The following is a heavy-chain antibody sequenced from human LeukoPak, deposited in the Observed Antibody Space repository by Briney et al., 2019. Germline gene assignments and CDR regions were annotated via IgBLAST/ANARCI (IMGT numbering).Heavy chain of an antibody. CDR2: ISGSGGST. CDR3: AKDASPYYYDSSGYFSAFDI. D-gene: IGHD3-22*01. CDR1: GFTFSSYA. J-gene: IGHJ3*02. V-gene: IGHV3-23*01. Sequence: GGSLRLSCAASGFTFSSYAMSWVRQAPGKGLEWVSAISGSGGSTYYADSVKGRFTISRDNSKNTLYLQMNSLRAEDTAVYYCAKDASPYYYDSSGYFSAFDIWGQGTMVTVSS.